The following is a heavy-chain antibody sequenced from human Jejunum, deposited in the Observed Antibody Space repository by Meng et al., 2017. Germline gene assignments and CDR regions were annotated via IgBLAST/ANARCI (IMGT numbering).Heavy chain of an antibody. V-gene: IGHV3-74*01. CDR1: GVTFSTNW. D-gene: IGHD4-17*01. J-gene: IGHJ4*02. Sequence: VESGGRFVPPGGYPRLSRADHGVTFSTNWMHWVRQAPGKGLEWVSQINVDGGTITYADSVKGRFTISRDNAKNTLYLQMNSLRVEDTAVYYCARVRTGYCDYWGQGTLVTVSS. CDR3: ARVRTGYCDY. CDR2: INVDGGTI.